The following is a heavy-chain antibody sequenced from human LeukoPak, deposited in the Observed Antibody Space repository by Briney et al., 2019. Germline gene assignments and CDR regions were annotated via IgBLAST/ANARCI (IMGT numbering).Heavy chain of an antibody. CDR3: AKDYYDSSGYHFDY. CDR2: ISGSGGST. V-gene: IGHV3-23*01. Sequence: GGSLRLSCAASGFTFSSYSMTWVRQAPGKGLEWVSAISGSGGSTYYADSVKGRFTISRDNSKNTLYLQMNSLRAEDTAVYYCAKDYYDSSGYHFDYWGQGTLVTVSS. CDR1: GFTFSSYS. J-gene: IGHJ4*02. D-gene: IGHD3-22*01.